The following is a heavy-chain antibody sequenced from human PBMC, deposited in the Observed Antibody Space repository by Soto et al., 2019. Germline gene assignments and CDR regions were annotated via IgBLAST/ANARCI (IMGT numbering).Heavy chain of an antibody. V-gene: IGHV4-34*01. CDR2: INHSGST. Sequence: PSGPLSLTCDPYGGSFSGYYWRWIRQPQGKGMEWIGEINHSGSTNYNPSLKSRVTISVDTSKNQFSLKLSSVTAADAAVYYCARLGVLRYFDWPIQYYFDYWGRGTLVTVSS. CDR3: ARLGVLRYFDWPIQYYFDY. D-gene: IGHD3-9*01. CDR1: GGSFSGYY. J-gene: IGHJ4*02.